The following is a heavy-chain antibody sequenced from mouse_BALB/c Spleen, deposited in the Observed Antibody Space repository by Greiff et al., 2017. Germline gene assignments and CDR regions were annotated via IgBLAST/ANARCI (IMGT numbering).Heavy chain of an antibody. V-gene: IGHV5-9-4*01. D-gene: IGHD2-3*01. Sequence: EVKLVESGGGLVKPGGSLKLSCAASGFTFSSYAMSWVRQSPEKRLEWVAEISSGGSYTYYPDTVTGRFTISRDNAKNTLYLEMSSLRSEDTAMYYCARVRDDGYYVDAMDYWGQGTSVTVSS. J-gene: IGHJ4*01. CDR2: ISSGGSYT. CDR3: ARVRDDGYYVDAMDY. CDR1: GFTFSSYA.